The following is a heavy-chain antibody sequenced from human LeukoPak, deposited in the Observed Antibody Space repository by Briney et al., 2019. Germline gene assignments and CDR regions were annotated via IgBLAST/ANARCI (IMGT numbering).Heavy chain of an antibody. D-gene: IGHD4-23*01. V-gene: IGHV3-74*01. CDR2: INSDGSTT. CDR3: ARDPYGSNSK. CDR1: EFTFSNYW. Sequence: GGSLRLSCAASEFTFSNYWMHWVRQAPGKGLVWVSRINSDGSTTNYADSVKGRFTISRDNAKNTLYLQMNSLRAEDTAVYYSARDPYGSNSKWGQGTLVTVSS. J-gene: IGHJ4*02.